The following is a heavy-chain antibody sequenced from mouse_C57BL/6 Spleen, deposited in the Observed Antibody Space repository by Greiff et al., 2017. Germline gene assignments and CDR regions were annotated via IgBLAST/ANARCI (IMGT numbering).Heavy chain of an antibody. V-gene: IGHV1-15*01. Sequence: VQRVESGAELVRPGASVTLSCKASGYTFTDYEMHWVKQTPVHGLEWIGAIDPETGGTAYNQKFKGKAILTADKSSSTAYMELRSLTSEDSAVYYCTRGDSWGQGTTLTVSS. CDR1: GYTFTDYE. CDR2: IDPETGGT. J-gene: IGHJ2*01. CDR3: TRGDS.